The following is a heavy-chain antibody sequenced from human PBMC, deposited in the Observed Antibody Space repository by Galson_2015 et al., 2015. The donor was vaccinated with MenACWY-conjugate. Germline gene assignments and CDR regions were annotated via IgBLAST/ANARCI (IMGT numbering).Heavy chain of an antibody. CDR2: IYPGDSDT. CDR1: GNSFTGYW. V-gene: IGHV5-51*01. CDR3: ARRGVRGLTDDAFDF. J-gene: IGHJ3*01. Sequence: QSGAEVKKSGDSLKISCEASGNSFTGYWIVWVRQMPGKGLEWMGIIYPGDSDTTYSPSFEGQVTMSADKSISTAYLQWSSLKTSDSAIYFCARRGVRGLTDDAFDFWGQGTLVSVSS. D-gene: IGHD3-10*01.